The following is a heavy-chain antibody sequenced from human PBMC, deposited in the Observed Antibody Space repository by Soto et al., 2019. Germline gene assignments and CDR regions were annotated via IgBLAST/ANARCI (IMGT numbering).Heavy chain of an antibody. V-gene: IGHV3-33*01. D-gene: IGHD5-18*01. CDR1: GFTFSSYG. CDR2: IWYDGSNK. J-gene: IGHJ4*02. CDR3: ARDHGTAMADFDY. Sequence: VGSLRLSCAASGFTFSSYGMHWVRQAPGKGLEWVAVIWYDGSNKYYADSVKGRFTISRDNSKNTLYLQMNSLRAEDTAVYYCARDHGTAMADFDYWGQGTLVTVSS.